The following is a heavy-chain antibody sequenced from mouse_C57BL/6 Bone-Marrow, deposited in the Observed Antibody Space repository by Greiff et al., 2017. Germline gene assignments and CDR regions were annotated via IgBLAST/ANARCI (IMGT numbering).Heavy chain of an antibody. V-gene: IGHV1-81*01. J-gene: IGHJ4*01. Sequence: VKLVESGAELARPGASVKLSCKASGYTFTSYGISWVKQRTGQGLEWIGEIYPRSGNTYYNEKFKGKATLTADKSSSTAYMELRSLTSEDSAVYFCASLLWPYYYAMDDWGQGTSVTVSS. CDR2: IYPRSGNT. D-gene: IGHD2-10*01. CDR3: ASLLWPYYYAMDD. CDR1: GYTFTSYG.